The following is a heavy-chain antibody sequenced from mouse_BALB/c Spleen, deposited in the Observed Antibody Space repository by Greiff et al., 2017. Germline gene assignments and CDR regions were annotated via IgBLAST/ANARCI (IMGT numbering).Heavy chain of an antibody. CDR1: GFTFTDYY. CDR3: AREATHWAY. D-gene: IGHD1-2*01. J-gene: IGHJ3*01. V-gene: IGHV7-3*02. Sequence: EVQRVESGGGLVQPGGSLRLSCATSGFTFTDYYMSWVRQPPGKALEWLGFIRNKANGYTTEYSASVKGRFTISRDNSQSILYLQMNTLRAEDSATYYCAREATHWAYWGQGTLVTVSA. CDR2: IRNKANGYTT.